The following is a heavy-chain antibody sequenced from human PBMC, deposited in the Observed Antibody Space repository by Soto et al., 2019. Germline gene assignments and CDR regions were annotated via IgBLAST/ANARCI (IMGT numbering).Heavy chain of an antibody. CDR1: GFTFSSYG. D-gene: IGHD6-13*01. CDR2: IWYDGSNK. J-gene: IGHJ4*02. V-gene: IGHV3-33*01. CDR3: ARDSSRAAAGTKDFDY. Sequence: GGSLRLSCAASGFTFSSYGMHWVRQAPGKGLEWVAVIWYDGSNKYYADSVKGRFTISRDNSKNTLYLQMNSLGAEDTAVYYCARDSSRAAAGTKDFDYWGQGTLVTVSS.